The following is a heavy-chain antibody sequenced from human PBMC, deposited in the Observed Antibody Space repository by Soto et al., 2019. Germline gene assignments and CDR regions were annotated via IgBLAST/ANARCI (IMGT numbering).Heavy chain of an antibody. CDR2: IIPIFGTA. CDR3: ARHVPAAGYYYGMDV. CDR1: GGTFSSYA. Sequence: QVQLVQSGAEVKKPGSAVKVSCKASGGTFSSYAISWERQAPGQGLEWMGGIIPIFGTANYAQKFQGRVTITANEPTSTAYMELSSLRSEDTAVYYCARHVPAAGYYYGMDVWGQGTTVTVSS. D-gene: IGHD2-2*01. J-gene: IGHJ6*02. V-gene: IGHV1-69*12.